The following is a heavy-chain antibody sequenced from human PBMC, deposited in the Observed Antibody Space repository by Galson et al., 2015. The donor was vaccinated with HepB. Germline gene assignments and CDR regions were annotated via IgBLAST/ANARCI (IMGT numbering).Heavy chain of an antibody. CDR1: GYTFTSYY. V-gene: IGHV1-46*03. D-gene: IGHD3-10*01. CDR3: AREYSIWYYYGSGSYSKNYYGMDV. J-gene: IGHJ6*02. Sequence: SVKVSCKASGYTFTSYYMHWVRQAPGQGLEWMGIINPSGGSTSYAQKFQGRVTLTRDTSTSTVYMELSSLRSEDTAVYYCAREYSIWYYYGSGSYSKNYYGMDVWGQGTTVTVSS. CDR2: INPSGGST.